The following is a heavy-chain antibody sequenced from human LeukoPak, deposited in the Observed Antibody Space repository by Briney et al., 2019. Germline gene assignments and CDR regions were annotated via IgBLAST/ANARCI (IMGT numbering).Heavy chain of an antibody. V-gene: IGHV3-9*01. CDR2: IGWNSGSI. CDR1: GFTFSSYA. D-gene: IGHD4-17*01. CDR3: AKDSMTTVTTVDY. Sequence: GGSLRLSCAASGFTFSSYAMHWVRQAPGKGLEWVSGIGWNSGSIGYADSVKGRFTISRDNAKNSLYLQMNSLRAEDTALYYCAKDSMTTVTTVDYWVQGTLVTVSS. J-gene: IGHJ4*02.